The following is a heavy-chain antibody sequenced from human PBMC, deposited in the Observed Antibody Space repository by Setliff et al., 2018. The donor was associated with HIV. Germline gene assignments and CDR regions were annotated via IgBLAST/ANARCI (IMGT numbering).Heavy chain of an antibody. CDR3: VKHRNRGFDP. CDR1: GGSLRGNS. Sequence: SETLSLTCAVYGGSLRGNSWNWIRQSPDKGLEWIGEVSFSGSTNYSPSLKSRVTISVDTSKNQFSLKMTSVTAADTAVYYCVKHRNRGFDPWGQGTLVTVS. V-gene: IGHV4-34*01. J-gene: IGHJ5*02. CDR2: VSFSGST.